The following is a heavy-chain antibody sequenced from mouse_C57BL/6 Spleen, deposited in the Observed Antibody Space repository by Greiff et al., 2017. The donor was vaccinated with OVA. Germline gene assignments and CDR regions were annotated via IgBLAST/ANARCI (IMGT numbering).Heavy chain of an antibody. CDR1: GFNIKNTY. D-gene: IGHD1-1*01. Sequence: VQLQQPVAELVRPGASVKLSCTASGFNIKNTYMHWVKQRPEQGLEWIGRIDPANGNTKYAPKFQGKATITVDTSSNTAYLQLSSLTSDDTAIYYCARYYYGSSYDAMDYWGQGTSVTVSS. V-gene: IGHV14-3*01. CDR3: ARYYYGSSYDAMDY. J-gene: IGHJ4*01. CDR2: IDPANGNT.